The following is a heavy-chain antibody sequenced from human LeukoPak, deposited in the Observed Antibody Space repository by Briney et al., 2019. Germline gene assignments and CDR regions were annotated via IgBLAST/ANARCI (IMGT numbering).Heavy chain of an antibody. J-gene: IGHJ6*03. CDR1: GYTFTSYA. V-gene: IGHV1-46*01. Sequence: ASVKVSCKASGYTFTSYAMNWVRQAPGQGLEWMGIINPSGGSTSYAQKFQGRVTMTRDMSTSTVYMELSSLRSDDTAVYYCARVSILRYFDWFQEYYYYMDVWGKGTTVTVSS. CDR2: INPSGGST. CDR3: ARVSILRYFDWFQEYYYYMDV. D-gene: IGHD3-9*01.